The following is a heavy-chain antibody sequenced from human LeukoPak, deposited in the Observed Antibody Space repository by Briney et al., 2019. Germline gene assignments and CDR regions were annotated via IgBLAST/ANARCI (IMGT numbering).Heavy chain of an antibody. V-gene: IGHV3-48*03. CDR2: ISSSGSTI. CDR1: GFPFSSYE. Sequence: GGSLRLSCAASGFPFSSYEMNWVRQAPGKGLEWVSYISSSGSTIYYADSVKGRFTISRDNAKNSLYLQMNSLRAEDTAVYYCARALLPVRFLGYYGMDVWGQGTTVTVSS. CDR3: ARALLPVRFLGYYGMDV. J-gene: IGHJ6*02. D-gene: IGHD3-3*01.